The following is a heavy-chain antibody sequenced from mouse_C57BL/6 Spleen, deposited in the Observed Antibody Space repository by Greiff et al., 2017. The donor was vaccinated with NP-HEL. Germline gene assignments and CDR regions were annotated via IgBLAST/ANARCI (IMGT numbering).Heavy chain of an antibody. V-gene: IGHV1-50*01. CDR1: GYTFTSYW. CDR2: IDPSDSYT. CDR3: ARSRGYDDDDGYAMYY. Sequence: QVQLQQPGAELVKPGASVKLSCKASGYTFTSYWMQWVKQRPGQGLEWIGEIDPSDSYTNYNQKFKGKATLTVDTSSSTAYMQLSSLTSEDSAVYYCARSRGYDDDDGYAMYYWGKGTSVTVSS. J-gene: IGHJ4*01. D-gene: IGHD2-4*01.